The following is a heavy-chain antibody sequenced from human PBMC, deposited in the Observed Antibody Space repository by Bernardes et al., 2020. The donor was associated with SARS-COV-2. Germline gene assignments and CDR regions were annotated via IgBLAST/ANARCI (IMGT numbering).Heavy chain of an antibody. CDR2: ISWNSGSI. V-gene: IGHV3-9*01. CDR1: GFTFDDYA. J-gene: IGHJ4*02. CDR3: ATGLLWFGELTY. D-gene: IGHD3-10*01. Sequence: GWSLRLSCAASGFTFDDYAMHWVRQAPGKGLEWVSGISWNSGSIGYADSVKGRFTISRDNAKNSLYLQMNSLRAEDTALYYCATGLLWFGELTYWGQGTLVTVSS.